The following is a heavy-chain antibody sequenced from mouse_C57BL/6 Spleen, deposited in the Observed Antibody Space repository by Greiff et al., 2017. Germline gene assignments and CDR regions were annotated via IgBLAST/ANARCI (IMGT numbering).Heavy chain of an antibody. CDR1: GYTFTSYW. CDR2: IYPSDSET. J-gene: IGHJ2*01. V-gene: IGHV1-61*01. Sequence: VQLQQPGAELVRPGSSVKLSCKASGYTFTSYWMDWVKQRPGQGLEWIGNIYPSDSETHYNQKFKYKATLTVDKSSSTAYMQLSSLTSEDSAVYYCARYFITTVVDYFDYWGQGTTLTVSS. D-gene: IGHD1-1*01. CDR3: ARYFITTVVDYFDY.